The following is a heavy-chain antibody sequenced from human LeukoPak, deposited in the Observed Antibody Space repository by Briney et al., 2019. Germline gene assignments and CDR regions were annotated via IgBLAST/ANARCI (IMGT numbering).Heavy chain of an antibody. D-gene: IGHD3-3*01. CDR3: ARPISSQGYFGVVID. CDR1: GYSISSASY. Sequence: SETLSLTCAVSGYSISSASYWGWIRQPPGKGLEWIGNIYHSGSPYYNPSLKSRVTISVDTSKNQFSLRLSSVTAADTAVYYCARPISSQGYFGVVIDWGQGTLVTVSS. J-gene: IGHJ4*02. CDR2: IYHSGSP. V-gene: IGHV4-38-2*01.